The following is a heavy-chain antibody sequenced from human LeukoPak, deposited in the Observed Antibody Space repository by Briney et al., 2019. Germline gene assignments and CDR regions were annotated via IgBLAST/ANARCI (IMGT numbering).Heavy chain of an antibody. V-gene: IGHV4-4*07. CDR2: IYTSGST. CDR3: ARDGARGYDFWSGYYSGKELIWFDP. J-gene: IGHJ5*02. D-gene: IGHD3-3*01. Sequence: SETLSLTCTVSGGSISSYYWSWIRQPAGKGLEWIGRIYTSGSTNYNPSLKSRVTMSVDTSKNQFSLKLRSVTAADTAVYYCARDGARGYDFWSGYYSGKELIWFDPWGQGTLVTVSS. CDR1: GGSISSYY.